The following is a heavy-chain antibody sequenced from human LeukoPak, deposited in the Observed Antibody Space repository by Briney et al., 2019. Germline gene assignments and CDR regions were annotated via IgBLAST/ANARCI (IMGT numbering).Heavy chain of an antibody. V-gene: IGHV1-24*01. Sequence: ASVKVSCKVSRYTVTELCMHLVRQAPGKRHEWMGGFDPEDGETIYAQKFQGRVTMTEDTSTDTAYMELSSLRSEDTAVYYCATLTVVTPFWFDPWGQGTLVTVSS. J-gene: IGHJ5*02. CDR1: RYTVTELC. CDR2: FDPEDGET. CDR3: ATLTVVTPFWFDP. D-gene: IGHD4-23*01.